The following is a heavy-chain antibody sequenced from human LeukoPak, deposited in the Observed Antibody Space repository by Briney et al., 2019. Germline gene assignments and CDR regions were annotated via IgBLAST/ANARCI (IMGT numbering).Heavy chain of an antibody. V-gene: IGHV4-34*01. CDR2: INHSGST. Sequence: SETLSLTCAVYGGSFSGYYWSWIRQPPGKGLEWIGEINHSGSTNYNPSLKSRGTISVDTSKNQFSLKLSSVTAADTAVYYCASRAAYDILTRERQVGGKSFDYWGQGTLVTVSS. CDR1: GGSFSGYY. D-gene: IGHD3-9*01. J-gene: IGHJ4*02. CDR3: ASRAAYDILTRERQVGGKSFDY.